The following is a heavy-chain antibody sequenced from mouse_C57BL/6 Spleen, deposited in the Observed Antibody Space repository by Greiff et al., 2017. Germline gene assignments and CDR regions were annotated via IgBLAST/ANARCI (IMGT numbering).Heavy chain of an antibody. CDR2: IDPENGDT. J-gene: IGHJ3*01. V-gene: IGHV14-4*01. CDR3: TAPYSNTWFAY. D-gene: IGHD2-5*01. CDR1: GFNIKDDY. Sequence: VQLQQSGAELVRPGASVKLSCTASGFNIKDDYMHWVKQRPEQGLEGIGWIDPENGDTEYASKFQGKATITADTSSHTAYLQLSSLTSEDTAVYYCTAPYSNTWFAYWGQGTLVTVSA.